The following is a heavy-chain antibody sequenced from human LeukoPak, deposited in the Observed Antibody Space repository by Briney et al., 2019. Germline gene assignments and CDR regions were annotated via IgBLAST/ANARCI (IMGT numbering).Heavy chain of an antibody. D-gene: IGHD3-10*01. CDR3: AKAGSGSYYNRRRNWFDP. CDR2: ISGSGGST. J-gene: IGHJ5*02. CDR1: GFTFSSYA. Sequence: GGSLRLSCAASGFTFSSYAMSWVRQAPGKRLEWVSAISGSGGSTYYADPVKGRFTISRDNSKNTLYLQMNSLRAEDTAVYYCAKAGSGSYYNRRRNWFDPWGQGTLVTVSS. V-gene: IGHV3-23*01.